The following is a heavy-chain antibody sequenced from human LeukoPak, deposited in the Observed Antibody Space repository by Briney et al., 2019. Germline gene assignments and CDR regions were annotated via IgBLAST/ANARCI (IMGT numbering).Heavy chain of an antibody. CDR3: ARSEWELLFAFDI. CDR1: GGSISSYY. CDR2: IYYSGST. D-gene: IGHD1-26*01. Sequence: PSETLSLTCTVSGGSISSYYWSWIRQPPGKGHEWIGYIYYSGSTNYNPSLKSRVTISVDTSKNQFSLKLSSVTAADTAVYYCARSEWELLFAFDIWGQGTMVTVSS. J-gene: IGHJ3*02. V-gene: IGHV4-59*01.